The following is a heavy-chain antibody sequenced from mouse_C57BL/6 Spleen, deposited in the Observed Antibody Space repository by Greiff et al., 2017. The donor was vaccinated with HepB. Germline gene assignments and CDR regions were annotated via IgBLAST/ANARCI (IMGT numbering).Heavy chain of an antibody. CDR2: IDPNSGGT. Sequence: QVQLQQSGAELVKPGASVKLSCKASGYTFTSYWMHWVKQRPGRGLEWSGRIDPNSGGTKYNEKFKSKATLTVDKPSSTAYMQLSSLTSEDSAVYYCARWRTYYDYDGYAMDYWGEGTSVTVSS. V-gene: IGHV1-72*01. CDR1: GYTFTSYW. CDR3: ARWRTYYDYDGYAMDY. D-gene: IGHD2-4*01. J-gene: IGHJ4*01.